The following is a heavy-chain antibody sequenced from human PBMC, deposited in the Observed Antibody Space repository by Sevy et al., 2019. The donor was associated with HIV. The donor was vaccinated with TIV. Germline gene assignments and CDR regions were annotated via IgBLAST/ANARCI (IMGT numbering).Heavy chain of an antibody. CDR1: GGYIRSVGYY. V-gene: IGHV4-61*02. CDR2: ILNSGST. J-gene: IGHJ4*02. Sequence: SETLSLTCTVSGGYIRSVGYYWSWIRQPAGRELEWIGRILNSGSTDYNPSLKSRVTLSVDTSKNQVYLKLTSVTAADTALYYCAGTDSGGYYDYWGQGPLVTVSS. D-gene: IGHD3-22*01. CDR3: AGTDSGGYYDY.